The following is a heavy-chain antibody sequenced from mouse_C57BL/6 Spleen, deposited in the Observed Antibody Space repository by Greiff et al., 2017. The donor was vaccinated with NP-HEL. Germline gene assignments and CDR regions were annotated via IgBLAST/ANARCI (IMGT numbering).Heavy chain of an antibody. Sequence: QVQLQQSGPELVKPGASVKISCKASGYSFTSYYIHWVKQRPGQGLEWIGWIYPGSGDTNSNEKFKGKATLTVDTSSSTAYMQLSSLTSEDSAVFYCARSCDYGGFAYWGQGTLVTVSA. V-gene: IGHV1-66*01. J-gene: IGHJ3*01. D-gene: IGHD2-4*01. CDR3: ARSCDYGGFAY. CDR1: GYSFTSYY. CDR2: IYPGSGDT.